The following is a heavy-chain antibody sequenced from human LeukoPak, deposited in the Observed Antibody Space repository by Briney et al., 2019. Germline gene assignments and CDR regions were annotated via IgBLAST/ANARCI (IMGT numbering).Heavy chain of an antibody. CDR3: ARRCVYSSGWVGYYYYYMDV. D-gene: IGHD6-19*01. Sequence: SETLSLTCTVSGGSISSYYWSWIRQPPGKGLEWIGYIYYSGSTNYNPSLKSRVTISVDTSKNQFSLKLSSVTAEDTAVYYCARRCVYSSGWVGYYYYYMDVWGKGTTVTISS. J-gene: IGHJ6*03. CDR2: IYYSGST. V-gene: IGHV4-59*01. CDR1: GGSISSYY.